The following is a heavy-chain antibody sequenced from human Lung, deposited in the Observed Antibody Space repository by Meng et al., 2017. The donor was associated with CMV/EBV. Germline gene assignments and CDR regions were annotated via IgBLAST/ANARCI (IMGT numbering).Heavy chain of an antibody. V-gene: IGHV3-11*01. CDR2: ISSSGNTI. J-gene: IGHJ5*02. CDR3: VREDYGDYFLDT. D-gene: IGHD4-17*01. Sequence: GGSLRLSCAASGFTVSDYYVSWIRQAPGKGLEWLSYISSSGNTIHYADSVKGRFIISRDTPKNSVSLQMNGLRAEDTAVYYCVREDYGDYFLDTWGQGTLVTVSA. CDR1: GFTVSDYY.